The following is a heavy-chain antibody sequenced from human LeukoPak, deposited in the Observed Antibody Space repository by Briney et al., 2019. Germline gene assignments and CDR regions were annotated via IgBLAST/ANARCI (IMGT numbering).Heavy chain of an antibody. Sequence: GASVKVSCKASGYTFTSYAMNWVRQAPGQGLEWMGWINTNTGNPTYAQGFTGRFVFSLDTSVSTAYLQISSLKAEDTAVYYCARSSRLTPYDFWSGYLFLFDYWGQGTLVTVSS. CDR2: INTNTGNP. V-gene: IGHV7-4-1*02. CDR3: ARSSRLTPYDFWSGYLFLFDY. J-gene: IGHJ4*02. CDR1: GYTFTSYA. D-gene: IGHD3-3*01.